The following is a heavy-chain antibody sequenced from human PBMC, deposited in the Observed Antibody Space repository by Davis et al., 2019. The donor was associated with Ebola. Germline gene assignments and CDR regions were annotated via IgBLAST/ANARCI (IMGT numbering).Heavy chain of an antibody. CDR3: ARGYYYDSSGYPDY. V-gene: IGHV1-2*02. CDR1: GDTFRRFA. Sequence: ASVKVSCKASGDTFRRFAITWVRHAPGQGLEWMGWIIPKSGGTNYAQKFQGRVTMTRGTSISTAYMELSRLRSDDTAVYYCARGYYYDSSGYPDYWGQGTLVIVSS. J-gene: IGHJ4*02. D-gene: IGHD3-22*01. CDR2: IIPKSGGT.